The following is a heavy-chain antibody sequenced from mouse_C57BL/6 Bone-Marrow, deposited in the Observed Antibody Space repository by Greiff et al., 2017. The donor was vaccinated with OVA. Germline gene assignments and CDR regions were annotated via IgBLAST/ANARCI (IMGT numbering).Heavy chain of an antibody. CDR1: GFTFSSYA. CDR2: ISSGGDYI. D-gene: IGHD1-1*01. Sequence: VQLVESGEGLVKPGGSLKLSCAASGFTFSSYAMSWVRQTPEKRLEWVAYISSGGDYIYYADTVKGRFTISRDNARNTLYLQMSSLKSEDTAMYYCTRDLFITTVVGRFAYWGQGTLVTVSA. CDR3: TRDLFITTVVGRFAY. J-gene: IGHJ3*01. V-gene: IGHV5-9-1*02.